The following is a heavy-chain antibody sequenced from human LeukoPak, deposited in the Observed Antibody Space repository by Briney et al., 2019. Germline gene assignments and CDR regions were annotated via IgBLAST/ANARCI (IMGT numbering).Heavy chain of an antibody. J-gene: IGHJ4*02. Sequence: VASVKVSCKASGGTFSSYAISWVREAPGQGLEWMGRIIPIFGTANYAQKFQGRVTITTDESTSTAYMELSSLRSEDTAMYYCAQTYYYDSSGYYPLDYWGQGTLVTVSS. CDR2: IIPIFGTA. V-gene: IGHV1-69*05. CDR1: GGTFSSYA. CDR3: AQTYYYDSSGYYPLDY. D-gene: IGHD3-22*01.